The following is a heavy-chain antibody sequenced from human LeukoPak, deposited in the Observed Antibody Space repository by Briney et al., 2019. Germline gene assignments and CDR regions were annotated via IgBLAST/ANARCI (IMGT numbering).Heavy chain of an antibody. CDR2: INPNSGGT. V-gene: IGHV1-2*02. CDR3: ARNQYYYDSSGYEFDY. D-gene: IGHD3-22*01. J-gene: IGHJ4*02. Sequence: ASVKVSCKASGYTFTSYDINWVRQATGQGLEWMGWINPNSGGTNYAQKFQGRVTMTRDTSISTAYMELSRLRSDDTAVYYCARNQYYYDSSGYEFDYWGQGTLVTVSS. CDR1: GYTFTSYD.